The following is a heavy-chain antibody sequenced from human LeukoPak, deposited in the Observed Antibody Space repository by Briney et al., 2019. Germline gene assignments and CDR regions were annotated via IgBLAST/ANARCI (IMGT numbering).Heavy chain of an antibody. V-gene: IGHV1-3*01. CDR2: INAGNGNT. Sequence: ASVKVSCKASGYTFTSYAMHWVRQAPGQRLEWMGWINAGNGNTKYSQKFQGRVTITRDTSASTAYMELSSLRSEDTAVYYCARALVSAYYYYGMDVWGQGTTVTVSS. D-gene: IGHD2-21*02. J-gene: IGHJ6*02. CDR1: GYTFTSYA. CDR3: ARALVSAYYYYGMDV.